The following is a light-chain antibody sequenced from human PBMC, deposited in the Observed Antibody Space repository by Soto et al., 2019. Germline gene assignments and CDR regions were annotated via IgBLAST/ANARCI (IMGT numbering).Light chain of an antibody. V-gene: IGLV2-8*01. CDR3: SSYAGSNTHV. Sequence: QSALTQPPSASGSPGQSVTISCTGSSSDVGGHNYVSWYQQHPGKAPKLIIYEVIERPSGVPDRFSGSKSGDTASLTVSGLQTEDEADYYCSSYAGSNTHVFGTGTKLTVL. CDR2: EVI. CDR1: SSDVGGHNY. J-gene: IGLJ1*01.